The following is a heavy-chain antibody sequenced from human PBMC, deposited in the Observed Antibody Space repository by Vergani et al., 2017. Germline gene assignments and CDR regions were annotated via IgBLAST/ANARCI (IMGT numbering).Heavy chain of an antibody. J-gene: IGHJ6*02. CDR1: GFTFSSYS. V-gene: IGHV3-21*01. Sequence: EVQLVESGGGLVQPGGSLRLSCAASGFTFSSYSMNWVRQAPGKGLEWVSSISSSSSYIYYADSVKGRFTISRDNAKNSLYLQMNSLRAEDTAVYYCAMLGRVDYDILTGYFSLTHSNPGMDVWGQGTTVTVSS. D-gene: IGHD3-9*01. CDR3: AMLGRVDYDILTGYFSLTHSNPGMDV. CDR2: ISSSSSYI.